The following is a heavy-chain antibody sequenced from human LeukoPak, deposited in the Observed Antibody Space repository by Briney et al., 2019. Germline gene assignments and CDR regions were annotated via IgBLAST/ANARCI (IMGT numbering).Heavy chain of an antibody. Sequence: GGSLRLSCAASGFTFSSYSMNWVRQAPGKGLEWVSSISASSSYIHYADSVEGRFTISRDNAKNSLYLQMNSLRAEDTAVYYCAKRGAEVGATVAPGDYWGQGTLVTVSS. J-gene: IGHJ4*02. CDR1: GFTFSSYS. V-gene: IGHV3-21*04. D-gene: IGHD1-26*01. CDR2: ISASSSYI. CDR3: AKRGAEVGATVAPGDY.